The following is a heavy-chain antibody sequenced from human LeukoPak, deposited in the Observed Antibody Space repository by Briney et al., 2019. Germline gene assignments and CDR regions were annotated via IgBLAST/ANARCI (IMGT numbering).Heavy chain of an antibody. CDR2: ISYDGSNK. V-gene: IGHV3-30-3*01. CDR3: AKDQGRGYDYYFDY. Sequence: GGSLRLSCAASGFTFSSYAMHWVRQAPGKGLEWVAVISYDGSNKYYADSVKGRFTISRVNSKNTLYLQMNSLRAEDTAVYYCAKDQGRGYDYYFDYWGQGTLVTVSS. D-gene: IGHD5-12*01. J-gene: IGHJ4*02. CDR1: GFTFSSYA.